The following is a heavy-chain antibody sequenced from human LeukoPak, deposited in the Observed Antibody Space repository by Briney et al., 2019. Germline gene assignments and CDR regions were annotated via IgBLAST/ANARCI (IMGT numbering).Heavy chain of an antibody. CDR1: GGSISSSSYY. Sequence: SETLSLTCTVSGGSISSSSYYWGWIRQPPGKGLEWIGYIYYSGSTYYNPSLKSRVTISVDTSKNQFSLKLSSVTAADTAVYYCARVSGEGRINYYDSSGSLYYFDYWGQGTPVTVSS. D-gene: IGHD3-22*01. CDR2: IYYSGST. J-gene: IGHJ4*02. CDR3: ARVSGEGRINYYDSSGSLYYFDY. V-gene: IGHV4-30-4*08.